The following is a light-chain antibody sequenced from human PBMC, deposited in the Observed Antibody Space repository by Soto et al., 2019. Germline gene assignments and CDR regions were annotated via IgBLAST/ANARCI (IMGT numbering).Light chain of an antibody. V-gene: IGLV2-14*01. CDR2: EVS. J-gene: IGLJ1*01. CDR1: SSDVGGYNY. CDR3: SSYTSSSTRLYV. Sequence: QSVLTQPVSVSGSPGQSITISCTGTSSDVGGYNYVSWYQQHPGKAPKLMIYEVSNRPSGVSNRFSGSKSGNTASLTISGLQAEDEADYYCSSYTSSSTRLYVFGTGTKVTVL.